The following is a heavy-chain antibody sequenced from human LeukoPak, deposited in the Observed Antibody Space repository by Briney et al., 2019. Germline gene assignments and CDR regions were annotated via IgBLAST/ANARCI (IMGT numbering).Heavy chain of an antibody. Sequence: SETLSLTCTVSGDSISSGDYYWSWIRQPAGKGLEWIGRISSSGSTNYNPSLKSRVTISVDTSKNQFSLKLSSVTAADTAVYFCARVVTVFCETCSMHAFDIWGQGTTVTVSS. CDR2: ISSSGST. V-gene: IGHV4-61*02. J-gene: IGHJ3*02. CDR1: GDSISSGDYY. D-gene: IGHD3-9*01. CDR3: ARVVTVFCETCSMHAFDI.